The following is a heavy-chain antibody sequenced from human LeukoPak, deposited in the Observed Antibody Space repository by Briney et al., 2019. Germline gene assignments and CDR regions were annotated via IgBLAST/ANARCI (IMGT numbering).Heavy chain of an antibody. CDR1: GFTFSNYC. V-gene: IGHV3-74*01. Sequence: QAAVTLSLSCAASGFTFSNYCWQWVRQAPGKELVWVLRINSDGINTSYADSVKGRFTISRDNAKNTLNLQMNSLRAEDTAVYYCARDLGQYDDTSDNWFDPWGQGTLVTVSS. CDR2: INSDGINT. J-gene: IGHJ5*02. D-gene: IGHD3-22*01. CDR3: ARDLGQYDDTSDNWFDP.